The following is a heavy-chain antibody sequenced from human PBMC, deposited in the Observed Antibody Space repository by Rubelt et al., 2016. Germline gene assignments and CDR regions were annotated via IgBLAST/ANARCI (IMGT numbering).Heavy chain of an antibody. Sequence: ESGPGLVTPSETLSLTCTVSGGPISSYYWSWIRQPAGKGLEWIGRIYTSGSTNYNPSLKSRVTMSVDTSKNQFSLKLSSVTAADTAVYYCARGDPDRGSRTVTLDYWGQGTLVTVSS. J-gene: IGHJ4*02. D-gene: IGHD4-17*01. CDR3: ARGDPDRGSRTVTLDY. CDR1: GGPISSYY. CDR2: IYTSGST. V-gene: IGHV4-4*07.